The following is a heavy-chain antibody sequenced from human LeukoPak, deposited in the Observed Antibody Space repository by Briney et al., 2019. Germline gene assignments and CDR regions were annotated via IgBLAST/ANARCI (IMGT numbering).Heavy chain of an antibody. V-gene: IGHV1-69*01. CDR2: IIPIFGTA. CDR3: ARVGDLNVEMATNFDY. J-gene: IGHJ4*02. Sequence: RASVKVSCKASGGTFSSYAISWVRQAPGQGLEWMGGIIPIFGTANYAQKFQGRVTITADESTSTAYMELSSLRSEDTDVYYCARVGDLNVEMATNFDYWGQGTLVTVSS. D-gene: IGHD5-24*01. CDR1: GGTFSSYA.